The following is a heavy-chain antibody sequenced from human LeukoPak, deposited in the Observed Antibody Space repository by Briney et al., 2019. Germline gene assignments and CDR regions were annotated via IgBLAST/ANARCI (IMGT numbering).Heavy chain of an antibody. Sequence: GGSLRLSCAASGFTFSSYAMSWVRQAPGKGLEWVSGISGNGGYTYYADSVKGRFTISRDNSKNTLYLQMNSLRAEDTAVYYCAKAPYYSSSWYFFDYWGQGTLSPSPQ. D-gene: IGHD6-13*01. CDR2: ISGNGGYT. CDR3: AKAPYYSSSWYFFDY. CDR1: GFTFSSYA. V-gene: IGHV3-23*01. J-gene: IGHJ4*02.